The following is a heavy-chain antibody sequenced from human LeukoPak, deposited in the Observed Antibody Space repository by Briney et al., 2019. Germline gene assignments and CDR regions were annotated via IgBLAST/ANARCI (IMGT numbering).Heavy chain of an antibody. Sequence: SETLSLTCTVSGGSISSSSYYWGWIRQPPGKGLEWIGSIYYSGSTYYNPSLKSRVTIFVDTSKNLFSLTLTSVSASDTAIYYCARDHWLFSSKTWYYYGMDVWGQGTTVTVSS. CDR2: IYYSGST. CDR3: ARDHWLFSSKTWYYYGMDV. D-gene: IGHD3-9*01. CDR1: GGSISSSSYY. J-gene: IGHJ6*02. V-gene: IGHV4-39*07.